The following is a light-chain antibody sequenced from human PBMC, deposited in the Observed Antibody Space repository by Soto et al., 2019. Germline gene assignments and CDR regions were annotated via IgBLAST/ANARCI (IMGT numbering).Light chain of an antibody. V-gene: IGKV3-20*01. CDR1: QSVASSY. Sequence: EVVLTQSPGTLSLSPGDRATLSCRASQSVASSYLAWYQQKPGQAPRLLISGASSRAAGIPDRFSGSGSGPDFTLTISRLEREDFAVYYCQQYASSPTVGGGTKLELK. CDR3: QQYASSPT. CDR2: GAS. J-gene: IGKJ4*01.